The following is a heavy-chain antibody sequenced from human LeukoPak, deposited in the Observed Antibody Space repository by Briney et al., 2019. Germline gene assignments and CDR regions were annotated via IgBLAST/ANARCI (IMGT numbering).Heavy chain of an antibody. V-gene: IGHV4-59*08. CDR2: IYYSGST. D-gene: IGHD6-13*01. J-gene: IGHJ3*01. CDR1: GGSISSYY. CDR3: ARGYNSRSTFDV. Sequence: SETLSLTCTVSGGSISSYYWSWIRQPPGKGLEWIGYIYYSGSTDYNPSLKSRVTISVDTSKNQFSLNLRSVTAADTAVYYCARGYNSRSTFDVWGQGTVVTVSS.